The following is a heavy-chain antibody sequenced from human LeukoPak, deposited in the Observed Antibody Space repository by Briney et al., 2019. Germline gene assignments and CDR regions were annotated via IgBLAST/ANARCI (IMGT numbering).Heavy chain of an antibody. CDR3: ARDRVGGDLTGVSLY. J-gene: IGHJ4*01. CDR2: ISAYNGNT. CDR1: GYPFDNFG. D-gene: IGHD4-17*01. V-gene: IGHV1-18*01. Sequence: GASVKVSCKASGYPFDNFGLIWVRQAPGQGLEWMGWISAYNGNTHYAQKFRGRLTLTTETSTSTAYLELRSLKSDDTAVYYCARDRVGGDLTGVSLYWGQGTLVTVSS.